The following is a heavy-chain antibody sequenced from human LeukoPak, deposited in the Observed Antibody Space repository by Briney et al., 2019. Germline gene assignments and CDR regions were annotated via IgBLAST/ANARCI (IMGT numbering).Heavy chain of an antibody. Sequence: GGSLRLSCAASGFTFSSYSMNWVRQAPGKGLKWVSSITGSSTYIHYADSVKGRFTISRDNAKNSLYLQMNSLRAEDTAVYYCARGFADFVWGSYPSSYWGQGILVTVSS. CDR1: GFTFSSYS. J-gene: IGHJ4*02. CDR3: ARGFADFVWGSYPSSY. V-gene: IGHV3-21*01. CDR2: ITGSSTYI. D-gene: IGHD3-16*02.